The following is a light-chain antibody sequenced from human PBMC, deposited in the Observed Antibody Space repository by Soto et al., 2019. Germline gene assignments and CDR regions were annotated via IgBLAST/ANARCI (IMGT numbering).Light chain of an antibody. CDR1: QSVSSNY. Sequence: EIVLTQSPGTLSLSPGERATLSCRASQSVSSNYLAWYQQKPGQAPRLLVYGASIRATGIPDRFSGSGSGTDLTLTISSLQPEDFATYYCQQLNSYPRTFGQGTKVEIK. V-gene: IGKV3-20*01. CDR3: QQLNSYPRT. J-gene: IGKJ1*01. CDR2: GAS.